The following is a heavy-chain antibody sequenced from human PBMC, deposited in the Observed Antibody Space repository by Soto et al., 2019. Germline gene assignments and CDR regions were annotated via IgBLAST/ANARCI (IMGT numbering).Heavy chain of an antibody. CDR1: GYTLTELS. Sequence: GXSVKVSCKVSGYTLTELSMHWVRQAPVKGLEWMGGFDPEDGETIYAQKFQGRVTMTEDTSTDTAYMELSSLRSEDTAVYYCATVFSGYSSGWYGWFDPWGQGTLVTVSS. D-gene: IGHD6-19*01. J-gene: IGHJ5*02. CDR3: ATVFSGYSSGWYGWFDP. CDR2: FDPEDGET. V-gene: IGHV1-24*01.